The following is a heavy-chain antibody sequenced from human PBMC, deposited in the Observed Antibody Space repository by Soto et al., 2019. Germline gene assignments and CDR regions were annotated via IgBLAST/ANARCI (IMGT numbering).Heavy chain of an antibody. CDR3: STTKAGTNTFGI. CDR1: GFTFSNAW. J-gene: IGHJ3*02. D-gene: IGHD1-7*01. Sequence: GGSLRLSCAASGFTFSNAWMNWVRQAPGQGLEWAGRIRSNSDGGTTDYAAPVKGRFSISRDDSKNTLYLQMNSLKTEDTAVYYCSTTKAGTNTFGIWGQGTMVT. V-gene: IGHV3-15*07. CDR2: IRSNSDGGTT.